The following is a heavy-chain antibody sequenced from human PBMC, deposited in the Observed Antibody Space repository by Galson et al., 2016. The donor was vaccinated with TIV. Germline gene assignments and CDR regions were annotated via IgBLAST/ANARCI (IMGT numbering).Heavy chain of an antibody. D-gene: IGHD6-19*01. Sequence: SVKVSCKASGYTFTGYFIHWVRQAPGQGLEWMGRINPNNGDTTYAQKFQGRVSMTRDTSISTTYMELGSLRSDDTAVYYCARDLSLLAVPGIPDYWGQGSLVTVSS. CDR1: GYTFTGYF. J-gene: IGHJ4*02. CDR3: ARDLSLLAVPGIPDY. V-gene: IGHV1-2*06. CDR2: INPNNGDT.